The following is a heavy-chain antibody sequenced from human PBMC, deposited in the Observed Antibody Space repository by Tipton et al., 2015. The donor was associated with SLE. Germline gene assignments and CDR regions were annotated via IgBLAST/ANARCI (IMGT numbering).Heavy chain of an antibody. CDR1: GFSFSNFW. J-gene: IGHJ3*02. Sequence: SLRLSCAASGFSFSNFWMSWVRQAPGKGLEWVANINQDGSQKYSVDSVKGRFTISRDSDKNSLYMQMQSLRAEDTAVYYCARLYTSGWDDGFDIWGQGTVVTVSS. CDR3: ARLYTSGWDDGFDI. D-gene: IGHD6-19*01. V-gene: IGHV3-7*01. CDR2: INQDGSQK.